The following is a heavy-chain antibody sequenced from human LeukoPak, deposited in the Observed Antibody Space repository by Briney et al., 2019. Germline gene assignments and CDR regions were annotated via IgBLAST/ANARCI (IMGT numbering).Heavy chain of an antibody. V-gene: IGHV3-48*04. Sequence: PGGSLRLSCAASGFTFSSYSMDWVRQAPGRGLEWVSYISSGSTIYYADSVKGRFTISRDNAKNSLYLQMNSLRAEDTAVYYCARDLSLVRGVIDYWGQGTLVTVSS. CDR3: ARDLSLVRGVIDY. D-gene: IGHD3-10*01. CDR1: GFTFSSYS. J-gene: IGHJ4*02. CDR2: ISSGSTI.